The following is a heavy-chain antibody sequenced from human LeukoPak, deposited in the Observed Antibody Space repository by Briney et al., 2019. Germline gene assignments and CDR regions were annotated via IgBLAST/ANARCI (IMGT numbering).Heavy chain of an antibody. Sequence: ASVKVSCKASGYTFTSYGISWVRQAPGQGLEWMGWISAYNGNTNYAQKLQGRVTMTTDTSTSTAYMELRSLGSDDTAVYYCARDRLSGAVAGTGVVDYWGQGTLVTVSS. V-gene: IGHV1-18*01. J-gene: IGHJ4*02. CDR3: ARDRLSGAVAGTGVVDY. CDR2: ISAYNGNT. D-gene: IGHD6-19*01. CDR1: GYTFTSYG.